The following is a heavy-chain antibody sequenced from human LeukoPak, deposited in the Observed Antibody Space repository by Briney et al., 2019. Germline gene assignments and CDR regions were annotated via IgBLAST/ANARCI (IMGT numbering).Heavy chain of an antibody. CDR3: ARGCSGGSCYLHDAFDI. Sequence: ASVKVSCKASGYTFASYYTHWVRQAPGRALEWMAIINPNGGSTSYAQNFQGRVTMTRDTSTSTVYMELSSLRSEDTAVYYCARGCSGGSCYLHDAFDIWGQGTMVTVSS. CDR1: GYTFASYY. V-gene: IGHV1-46*01. CDR2: INPNGGST. J-gene: IGHJ3*02. D-gene: IGHD2-15*01.